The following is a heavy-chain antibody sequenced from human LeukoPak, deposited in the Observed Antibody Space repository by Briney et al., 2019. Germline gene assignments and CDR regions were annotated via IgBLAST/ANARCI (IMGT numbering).Heavy chain of an antibody. V-gene: IGHV3-7*03. J-gene: IGHJ3*02. D-gene: IGHD3-10*01. CDR2: IKQDGSEK. Sequence: GGSLRLSCAASGFTFSNAWMSWVRQAPGKGLEWVANIKQDGSEKYYVDSVKGRFTISRDNAKNSLYLQMNSLRAEDTALYYCAKDYPSGNAFDIWGQGTMVTVSS. CDR3: AKDYPSGNAFDI. CDR1: GFTFSNAW.